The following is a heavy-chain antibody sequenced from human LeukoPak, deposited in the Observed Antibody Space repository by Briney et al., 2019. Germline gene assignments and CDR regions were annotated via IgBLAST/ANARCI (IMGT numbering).Heavy chain of an antibody. Sequence: PSETLSLTCTVSGGSTSSYYWSWIRQPPGKGLEWIGYIYYSGSTYYNPSLKSRVTISADTSKNQFSLRVSSVTAADTAVYYCATLYCSSASCYPPHWGQGTLVTVSS. J-gene: IGHJ4*02. CDR3: ATLYCSSASCYPPH. CDR1: GGSTSSYY. D-gene: IGHD2-2*01. CDR2: IYYSGST. V-gene: IGHV4-59*01.